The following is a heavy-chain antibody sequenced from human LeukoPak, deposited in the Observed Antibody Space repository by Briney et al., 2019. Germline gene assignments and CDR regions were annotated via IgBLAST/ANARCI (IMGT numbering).Heavy chain of an antibody. CDR3: ARDVWEKTSRAFDI. Sequence: PGGSLRLPCAASGFTFSSYWMSWVRQAPGKGLEWVANIKQDGSEKYYVDSVKGRFTIYRDNAKNSLYLQMNSLRAEDTAVYYCARDVWEKTSRAFDIWGQGTMVTVSS. CDR1: GFTFSSYW. V-gene: IGHV3-7*01. CDR2: IKQDGSEK. J-gene: IGHJ3*02. D-gene: IGHD1-26*01.